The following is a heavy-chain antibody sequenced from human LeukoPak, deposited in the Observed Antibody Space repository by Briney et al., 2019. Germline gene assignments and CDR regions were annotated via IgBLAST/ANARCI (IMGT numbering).Heavy chain of an antibody. CDR1: GFSLSTSGVG. CDR2: IYWDDDK. CDR3: PNTKWLVHGFDI. J-gene: IGHJ3*02. D-gene: IGHD6-19*01. Sequence: ESGPTLVNPTQTLTLTCTFSGFSLSTSGVGVGWIRQPPGKALEWLALIYWDDDKRYSPSLKSRLTITKDTSKNQVVLTMTNMDPGDTAPYHCPNTKWLVHGFDIWGQGTMVTVSS. V-gene: IGHV2-5*02.